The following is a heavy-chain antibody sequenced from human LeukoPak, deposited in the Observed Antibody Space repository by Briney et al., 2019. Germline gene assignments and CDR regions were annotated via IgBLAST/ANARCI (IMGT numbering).Heavy chain of an antibody. CDR2: IYYSGST. D-gene: IGHD3-22*01. CDR1: GGSISSGGYY. CDR3: ARVPHYYDSSAYRRSGNYFNF. Sequence: SETLSLTCTVSGGSISSGGYYWSWIRQHPGTGLEWIGYIYYSGSTYYNPSLKSRVTISVDTSKNQFSLKLSSVTAADTAVYYCARVPHYYDSSAYRRSGNYFNFWGQGTLVTVSS. J-gene: IGHJ4*02. V-gene: IGHV4-31*03.